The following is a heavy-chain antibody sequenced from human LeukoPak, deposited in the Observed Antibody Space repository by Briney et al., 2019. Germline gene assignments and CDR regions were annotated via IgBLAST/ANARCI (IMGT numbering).Heavy chain of an antibody. J-gene: IGHJ4*02. CDR2: ISGSGGST. Sequence: GGSLRLSCAASGFTFSSYAMSWVRHAPGKGLEWVSYISGSGGSTYYADSVKGRFTISRDNSKNTLYLQMNSLRAEDTAVYYCAKEGYCSSTSCSPYFDYWGQGTLVTVSS. CDR3: AKEGYCSSTSCSPYFDY. V-gene: IGHV3-23*01. CDR1: GFTFSSYA. D-gene: IGHD2-2*01.